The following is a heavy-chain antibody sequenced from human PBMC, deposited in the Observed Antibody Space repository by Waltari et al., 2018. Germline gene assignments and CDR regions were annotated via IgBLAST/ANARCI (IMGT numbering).Heavy chain of an antibody. CDR3: ARAREMGDY. Sequence: EVQLVESGGGLVHPGGSLRLSCAASGFTFSMHGMTWVRQAPGKGLERLSYISSSSGSIYYADSVKGRFTISRDNAKNSLYLQMNSLRDEDTAVYYCARAREMGDYWGQGTLVNVSS. J-gene: IGHJ4*02. CDR2: ISSSSGSI. D-gene: IGHD1-26*01. V-gene: IGHV3-48*02. CDR1: GFTFSMHG.